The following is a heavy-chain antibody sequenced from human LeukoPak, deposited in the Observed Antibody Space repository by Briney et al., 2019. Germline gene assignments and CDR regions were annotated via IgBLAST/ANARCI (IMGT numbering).Heavy chain of an antibody. V-gene: IGHV4-34*01. D-gene: IGHD1-26*01. J-gene: IGHJ4*02. CDR3: ASLYSRCYSGSYRSFDY. CDR2: INHSGST. CDR1: GGSFSGYY. Sequence: SETLSLTCAVYGGSFSGYYWSWIRQPPGKGLEWIGEINHSGSTNYNPSLKSRVTISVDTSKNQFSLKLSSVTAADTAVYYCASLYSRCYSGSYRSFDYWGQGTLVTVAS.